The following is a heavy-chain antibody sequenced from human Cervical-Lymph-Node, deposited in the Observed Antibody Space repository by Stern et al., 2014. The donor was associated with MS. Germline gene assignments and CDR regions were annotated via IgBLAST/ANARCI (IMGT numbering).Heavy chain of an antibody. J-gene: IGHJ6*02. D-gene: IGHD4-17*01. V-gene: IGHV2-5*02. CDR3: XHTTVTFDEAYGLDV. Sequence: QITLKESGPTLVKPTQTLTLTCTFSGFSLSTSGVGVGWIRQPPGKALEWLAVIYWDDDERYSPSLKSRLTITKDTSKNQVVLTMANMDPVDTATYYCXHTTVTFDEAYGLDVWGQGTTVTVSS. CDR2: IYWDDDE. CDR1: GFSLSTSGVG.